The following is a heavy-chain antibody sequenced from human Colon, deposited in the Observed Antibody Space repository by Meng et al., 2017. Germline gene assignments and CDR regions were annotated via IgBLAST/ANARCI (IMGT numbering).Heavy chain of an antibody. CDR1: GYTFTSYD. CDR3: ARGSRGDYYDSSGLCDY. J-gene: IGHJ4*02. D-gene: IGHD3-22*01. V-gene: IGHV1-8*03. CDR2: MNPNSGNT. Sequence: GESLKISCKASGYTFTSYDINWVRQATGQGLEWMGWMNPNSGNTGYAQKFQGRVTITRNTSISTAYMELSSLRSEDTAVYYCARGSRGDYYDSSGLCDYWGQGTLVTVSS.